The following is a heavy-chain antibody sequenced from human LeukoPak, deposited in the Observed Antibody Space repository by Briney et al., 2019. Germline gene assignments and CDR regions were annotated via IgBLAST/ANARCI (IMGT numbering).Heavy chain of an antibody. J-gene: IGHJ4*02. Sequence: GRSLRLSCAASGFTFSSYAMHWVRQAPGKGLEWVAVISYDGSNKYYADSVKGRFTISRDNSKNTLYLQMNSLRAEDTAVYYCASTSITMVRGVIITAQFDYWGQGTLVTVSS. D-gene: IGHD3-10*01. V-gene: IGHV3-30-3*01. CDR3: ASTSITMVRGVIITAQFDY. CDR1: GFTFSSYA. CDR2: ISYDGSNK.